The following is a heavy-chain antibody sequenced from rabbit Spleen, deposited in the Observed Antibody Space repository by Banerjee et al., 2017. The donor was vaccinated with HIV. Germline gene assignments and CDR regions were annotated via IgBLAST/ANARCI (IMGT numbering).Heavy chain of an antibody. CDR1: GFSFSSSYW. J-gene: IGHJ3*01. CDR3: ARDPVSIVGDGSL. V-gene: IGHV1S45*01. D-gene: IGHD2-1*01. Sequence: QEQLEESGGDLVKPGASLTLTCTASGFSFSSSYWMCWVRQAPGKGLQWIACINAVTGKSVYASWAKGRFTISKPSSTTVTLQMTSLTAADTATYFCARDPVSIVGDGSLWGQGTLVTVS. CDR2: INAVTGKS.